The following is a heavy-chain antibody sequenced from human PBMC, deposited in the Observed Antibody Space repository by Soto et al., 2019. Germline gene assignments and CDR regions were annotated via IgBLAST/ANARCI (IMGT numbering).Heavy chain of an antibody. CDR3: ARDRGDCSSTSCYGDYYGMDV. Sequence: QVQLQESGPGLVKPSQTLSLTCTVSGGSISSGDYYWSWIHQPPGKGLEWIGHIYYSGSTYYNPSLKSRVTISVDTSKNQFSLKLSSVTAADTAVYYCARDRGDCSSTSCYGDYYGMDVWGQGTTVTVSS. J-gene: IGHJ6*02. V-gene: IGHV4-30-4*01. D-gene: IGHD2-2*01. CDR1: GGSISSGDYY. CDR2: IYYSGST.